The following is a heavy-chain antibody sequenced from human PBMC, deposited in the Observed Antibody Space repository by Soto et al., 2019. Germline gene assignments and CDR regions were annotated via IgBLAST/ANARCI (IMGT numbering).Heavy chain of an antibody. CDR2: IYYSGST. CDR3: ARVAGILHLGWYFDL. D-gene: IGHD2-15*01. V-gene: IGHV4-30-4*01. J-gene: IGHJ2*01. CDR1: GGSISSGDYY. Sequence: SETLSLTCTVSGGSISSGDYYWSWIRQPPGKGLEWIGYIYYSGSTYYNPSLKSRVTISVDTSKNQFSLKLSSVTAADTAVYYCARVAGILHLGWYFDLWGRGTLVTVS.